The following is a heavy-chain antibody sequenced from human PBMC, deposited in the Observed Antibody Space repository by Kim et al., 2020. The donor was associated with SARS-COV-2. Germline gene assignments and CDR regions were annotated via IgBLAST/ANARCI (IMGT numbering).Heavy chain of an antibody. J-gene: IGHJ4*02. V-gene: IGHV3-21*01. CDR2: ISSSSSYI. Sequence: GGSLRLSCAASGFTFSSYSMNWVRQAPGKGLEWVSSISSSSSYIYYADSVKGRFTISRDNAKNSLYLQMNSLRAEDTAVYYCAREGEWFGELYFDYWGQGTLVTVSS. CDR3: AREGEWFGELYFDY. D-gene: IGHD3-10*01. CDR1: GFTFSSYS.